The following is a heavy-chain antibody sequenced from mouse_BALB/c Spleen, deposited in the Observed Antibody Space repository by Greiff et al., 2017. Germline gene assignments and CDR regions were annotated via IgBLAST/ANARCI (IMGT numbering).Heavy chain of an antibody. CDR1: GFNIKDTY. D-gene: IGHD2-10*02. CDR2: IDPANGNT. J-gene: IGHJ2*01. V-gene: IGHV14-3*02. CDR3: ARSYGNYVDY. Sequence: EVQRVESGAELVKPGASVKLSCTASGFNIKDTYMHWVKQRPEQGLEWIGRIDPANGNTKYDPKFQGKATITADTSSNTANLQLSSLTSEDTAVYYCARSYGNYVDYWGQGTTLTVSS.